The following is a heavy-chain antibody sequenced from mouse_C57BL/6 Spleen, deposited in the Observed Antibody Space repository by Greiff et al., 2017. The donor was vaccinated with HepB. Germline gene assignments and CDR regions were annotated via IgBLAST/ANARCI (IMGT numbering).Heavy chain of an antibody. CDR3: ARDRGFYYDYERGFAY. J-gene: IGHJ3*01. V-gene: IGHV3-6*01. D-gene: IGHD2-4*01. Sequence: EVQLQESGPGLVKPSQSLSLTCSVTGYSITSGYYWNWIRQFPGNKLEWMGYISYDGSNNYNPSLKNRISITRDTSKNQFFLKLNSVTTEDTATYYCARDRGFYYDYERGFAYWGQGTLVTVSA. CDR1: GYSITSGYY. CDR2: ISYDGSN.